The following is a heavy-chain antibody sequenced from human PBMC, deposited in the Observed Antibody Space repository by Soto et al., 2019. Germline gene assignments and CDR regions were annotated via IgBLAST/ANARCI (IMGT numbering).Heavy chain of an antibody. CDR1: GGSISSSSYY. CDR2: IYYSGST. Sequence: QLQLQESGPGLVKPSETLSLTCTVSGGSISSSSYYWGWIRQPPGKGLEWIGSIYYSGSTYYNPSLKNRVTISVDTSKNQFSLKLSSVTAADTAVYYCARLIRGVENYYYGMDVWGQGTTVTVSS. D-gene: IGHD3-10*01. CDR3: ARLIRGVENYYYGMDV. J-gene: IGHJ6*02. V-gene: IGHV4-39*01.